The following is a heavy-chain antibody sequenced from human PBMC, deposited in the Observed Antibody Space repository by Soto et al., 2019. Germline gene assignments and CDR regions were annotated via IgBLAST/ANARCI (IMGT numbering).Heavy chain of an antibody. Sequence: LRLSCAASGFTFSSYGMHWVRQAPGKGLEWVAVIWYDGSSKYYADSVKGRFTISRDNAKNSLYLQMNSLRAEDTAVYYCARVSNYDYIWGSYRDYYYYYMDVWGKGTTVTVSS. CDR1: GFTFSSYG. J-gene: IGHJ6*03. D-gene: IGHD3-16*02. CDR2: IWYDGSSK. CDR3: ARVSNYDYIWGSYRDYYYYYMDV. V-gene: IGHV3-33*01.